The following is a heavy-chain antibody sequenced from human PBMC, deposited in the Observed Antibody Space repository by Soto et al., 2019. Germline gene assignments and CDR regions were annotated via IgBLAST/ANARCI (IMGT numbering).Heavy chain of an antibody. CDR1: GYSFTSYW. D-gene: IGHD2-15*01. J-gene: IGHJ6*02. CDR2: IYPGDSDT. CDR3: ARHGLGYCSGGSCYSGYYYGRDF. Sequence: PGESLKISCKGSGYSFTSYWIGWVRQMPGKGLEWMGIIYPGDSDTRYSPSFQGQVTISADKSISTAYLQWSSLKASDTAMYYCARHGLGYCSGGSCYSGYYYGRDFWGQGTTVTV. V-gene: IGHV5-51*01.